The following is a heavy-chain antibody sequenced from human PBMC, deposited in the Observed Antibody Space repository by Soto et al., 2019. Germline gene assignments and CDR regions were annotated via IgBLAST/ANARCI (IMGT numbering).Heavy chain of an antibody. J-gene: IGHJ4*01. Sequence: PGESLKISCKGSGYSFTSYWIGWVRQMPGKGLEWMGIIYPGDFDARYSPSFQGQVTISADKSISTAYLQWSSLKASGTAMYYCARYDSGGYYHFEYWGQGTLVTVSS. V-gene: IGHV5-51*01. D-gene: IGHD3-22*01. CDR2: IYPGDFDA. CDR1: GYSFTSYW. CDR3: ARYDSGGYYHFEY.